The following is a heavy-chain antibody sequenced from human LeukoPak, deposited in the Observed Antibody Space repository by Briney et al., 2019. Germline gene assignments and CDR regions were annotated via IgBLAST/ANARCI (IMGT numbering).Heavy chain of an antibody. CDR2: IYYSGST. V-gene: IGHV4-59*01. J-gene: IGHJ3*02. Sequence: SSETLSLTCTVAGGSISSYYWSWIRQPPGKGLEWIGYIYYSGSTNYNPSLKSRVTISVDTSKNQFSLKLSSVTAADTAVYYCATSRTDYGGNFDIWGQGTMVTVSS. CDR3: ATSRTDYGGNFDI. CDR1: GGSISSYY. D-gene: IGHD4-23*01.